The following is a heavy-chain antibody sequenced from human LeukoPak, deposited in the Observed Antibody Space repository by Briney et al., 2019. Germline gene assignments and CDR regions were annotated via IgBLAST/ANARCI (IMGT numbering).Heavy chain of an antibody. CDR2: ISYDGSNK. Sequence: PGGSLRLSCAASGFTFSSYAMHWVRQAPGKGLEWVAVISYDGSNKYYADSVKGRFTISRDNSKNTLYLQMNSLRAEDTAVYYCAKDAVTVTYYFDYWGQGTLVTVSS. J-gene: IGHJ4*02. CDR3: AKDAVTVTYYFDY. D-gene: IGHD4-11*01. CDR1: GFTFSSYA. V-gene: IGHV3-30-3*01.